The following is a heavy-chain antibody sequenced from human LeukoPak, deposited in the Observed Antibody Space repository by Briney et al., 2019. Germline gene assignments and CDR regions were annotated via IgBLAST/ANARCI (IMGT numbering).Heavy chain of an antibody. Sequence: GGSLRLSCAASGFTFRNYVIHWVRQAPGKGLEWVAVTSSDLNVKLYADSVKGRFTISRDNSKNTLYLQMNSLRAEDTAVYYCAKSIYYGSGSYLHYYGMDVWGQGTTVTVSS. V-gene: IGHV3-30*18. CDR2: TSSDLNVK. J-gene: IGHJ6*02. D-gene: IGHD3-10*01. CDR3: AKSIYYGSGSYLHYYGMDV. CDR1: GFTFRNYV.